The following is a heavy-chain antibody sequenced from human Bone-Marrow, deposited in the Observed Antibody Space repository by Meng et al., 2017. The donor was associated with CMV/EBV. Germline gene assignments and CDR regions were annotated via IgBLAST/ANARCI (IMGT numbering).Heavy chain of an antibody. Sequence: ASVKVSCKASGYTFTGYYMHWARQAPGQGLEWMGWINPNSGGTNYAQKFQGRVTMTRDTSISTAYMELSRLRSDDTAVYYCARDSYTSSWYEYWGQGALVTVSS. V-gene: IGHV1-2*02. CDR2: INPNSGGT. CDR3: ARDSYTSSWYEY. CDR1: GYTFTGYY. D-gene: IGHD6-13*01. J-gene: IGHJ4*02.